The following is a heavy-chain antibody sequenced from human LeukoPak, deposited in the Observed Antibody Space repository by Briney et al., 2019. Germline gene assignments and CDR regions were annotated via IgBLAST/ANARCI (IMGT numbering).Heavy chain of an antibody. Sequence: GGSLRLSCAASGFTFSSYAMSWVRQAPGKGLEWVSAISGRGDTPYYADSVKGRFTISRDNSKNTLYLQMNSLRAEDTAVYYCAKDRTYYDFWSGYSEGFDIWGQGTMVTVSS. J-gene: IGHJ3*02. V-gene: IGHV3-23*01. D-gene: IGHD3-3*01. CDR3: AKDRTYYDFWSGYSEGFDI. CDR1: GFTFSSYA. CDR2: ISGRGDTP.